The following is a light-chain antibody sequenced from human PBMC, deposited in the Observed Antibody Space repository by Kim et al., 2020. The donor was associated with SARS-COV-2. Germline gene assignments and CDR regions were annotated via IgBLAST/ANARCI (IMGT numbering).Light chain of an antibody. Sequence: SASVGDRVTITCRASQSISTYLNWYQQKPGKAPKLLIYKASSLESGVPSRFSGSGSGTEFTLTISSLQPDDFATYYCQQYNSYPRTFGQGTKVDIK. CDR1: QSISTY. J-gene: IGKJ1*01. CDR2: KAS. CDR3: QQYNSYPRT. V-gene: IGKV1-5*03.